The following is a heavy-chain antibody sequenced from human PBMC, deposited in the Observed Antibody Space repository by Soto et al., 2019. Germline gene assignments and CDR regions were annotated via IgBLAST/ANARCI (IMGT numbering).Heavy chain of an antibody. J-gene: IGHJ5*02. CDR3: APAELGGYVRWFDP. Sequence: GGSLRLSCAASGFTFSSYSMNWVRQAPGKGLEWVSYISSSSTIYYADSVKGRFTISRDNAKNSLYLQMNSLRDEDTAVYYCAPAELGGYVRWFDPWGQGPLVTVSS. CDR2: ISSSSTI. CDR1: GFTFSSYS. V-gene: IGHV3-48*02. D-gene: IGHD5-12*01.